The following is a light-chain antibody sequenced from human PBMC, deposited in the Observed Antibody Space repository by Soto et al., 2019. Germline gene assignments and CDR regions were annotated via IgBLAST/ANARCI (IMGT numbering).Light chain of an antibody. CDR2: KAS. CDR1: QSISNW. V-gene: IGKV1-5*03. J-gene: IGKJ3*01. Sequence: DVQMTQSPSTLSASVGDRVTVTCRASQSISNWLAWYQQKPGEAPKLLIYKASNLESGVPSRFSGSGSGTEFTLTISSLQSDDLAIYYCQHRSTFGPGTKVEIK. CDR3: QHRST.